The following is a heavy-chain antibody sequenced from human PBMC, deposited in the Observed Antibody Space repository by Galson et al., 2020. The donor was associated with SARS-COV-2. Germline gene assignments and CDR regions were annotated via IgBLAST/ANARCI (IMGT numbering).Heavy chain of an antibody. J-gene: IGHJ4*02. CDR1: GFTFSSYP. CDR3: ANLAVAGTEGY. CDR2: LSGSAITT. D-gene: IGHD6-19*01. Sequence: GESLKISCVASGFTFSSYPMSWVRQAPGKGLEWVSTLSGSAITTNYADSVKGRFTISRDNSKNTLYLQMNSLTAEDTARYYCANLAVAGTEGYWGQGTLVTVSS. V-gene: IGHV3-23*01.